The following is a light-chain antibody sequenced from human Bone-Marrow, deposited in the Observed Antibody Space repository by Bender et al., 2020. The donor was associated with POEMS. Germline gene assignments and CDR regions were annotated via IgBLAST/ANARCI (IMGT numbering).Light chain of an antibody. Sequence: SDVLTQPPSVSVAPGQTASITCGGKNIGSKGVHWYQQKPGQAPVLVICDDSDRPSGIPERFSGSNSGNTATLTISRVEVGDEADYYCQSVDTSATYVIFGGGTTLTVL. CDR3: QSVDTSATYVI. J-gene: IGLJ2*01. CDR2: DDS. CDR1: NIGSKG. V-gene: IGLV3-21*01.